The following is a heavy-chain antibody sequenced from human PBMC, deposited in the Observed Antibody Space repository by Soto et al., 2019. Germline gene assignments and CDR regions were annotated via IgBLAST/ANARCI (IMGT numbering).Heavy chain of an antibody. V-gene: IGHV1-2*02. CDR3: ARGVRALGAFHI. Sequence: QVQLVQSGAEVKKPGASVKVSCKASGYTLTGYYMHWVRQAPGQGLEWMGWINPNRGGTNYAQKFKGRVTMTRDTSISTAYMELSRMRSDDTAVYYCARGVRALGAFHILGQGTMVTVSS. D-gene: IGHD3-16*01. CDR2: INPNRGGT. J-gene: IGHJ3*02. CDR1: GYTLTGYY.